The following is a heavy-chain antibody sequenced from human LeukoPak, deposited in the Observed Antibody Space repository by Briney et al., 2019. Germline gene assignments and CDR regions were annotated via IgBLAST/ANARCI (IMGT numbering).Heavy chain of an antibody. D-gene: IGHD6-13*01. CDR3: ARNELVEYYFDY. V-gene: IGHV4-39*01. Sequence: SETLSLTCTVSGGSISSSNYYWGWIRQPPGKGLEWIGSIYYSGSTYYNPSLKSRVTISVDTSKNQFSLKLSSVTAADTAVYYCARNELVEYYFDYWGQGTLVTVSS. CDR2: IYYSGST. CDR1: GGSISSSNYY. J-gene: IGHJ4*02.